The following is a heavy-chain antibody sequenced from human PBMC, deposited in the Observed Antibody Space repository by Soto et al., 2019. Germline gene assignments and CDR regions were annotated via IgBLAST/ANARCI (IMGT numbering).Heavy chain of an antibody. CDR3: ARGRYYDSSGYYGY. CDR2: IYYSGST. V-gene: IGHV4-30-4*01. D-gene: IGHD3-22*01. Sequence: PSETLSLTCTFSGGSISSRDYYWSWIRQPPGKGLEWIGYIYYSGSTYYNPSLKSRVTISVDTSKNQFSLKLSSVAAADTAVYYCARGRYYDSSGYYGYWGQGTLVNLSS. J-gene: IGHJ4*02. CDR1: GGSISSRDYY.